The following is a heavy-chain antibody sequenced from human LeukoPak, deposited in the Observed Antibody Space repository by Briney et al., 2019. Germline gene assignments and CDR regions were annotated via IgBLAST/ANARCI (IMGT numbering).Heavy chain of an antibody. CDR3: ARTPLDFYGSGSYYIRHFDD. V-gene: IGHV1-69*01. D-gene: IGHD3-10*01. Sequence: GASVKVSCKASGGTFTTHAIAWVRQAPGQGLERRGGIVPLFGKVDYVQKFQDRVTISADESTSTAHMELRSLRFEDTAVYYCARTPLDFYGSGSYYIRHFDDWGQGTLVTVST. J-gene: IGHJ4*02. CDR1: GGTFTTHA. CDR2: IVPLFGKV.